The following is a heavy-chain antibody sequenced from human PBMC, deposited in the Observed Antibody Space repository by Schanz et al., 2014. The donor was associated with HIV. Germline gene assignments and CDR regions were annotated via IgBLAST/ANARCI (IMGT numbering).Heavy chain of an antibody. CDR1: GFTFSNYA. Sequence: EVQLLESGGGLVQPGGSLRLSCAASGFTFSNYAMTWVRQAPGKGLEWVSAISGGSAWYADSVKGRFTISRDISDNTVHAQISSLRADDTAVYYCARDRVGSSASYVTFDIWGQGTMVTVSS. D-gene: IGHD3-16*01. CDR2: ISGGSA. J-gene: IGHJ3*02. V-gene: IGHV3-23*01. CDR3: ARDRVGSSASYVTFDI.